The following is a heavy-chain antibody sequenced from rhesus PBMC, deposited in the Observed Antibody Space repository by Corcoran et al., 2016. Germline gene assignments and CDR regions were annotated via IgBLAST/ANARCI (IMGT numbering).Heavy chain of an antibody. Sequence: QVQLQESGPGLVKPSSTLPLTCASSGASISSTSCRWFRQAPGKGLDWLGRIYGSGGSNDYNPSLKSRVTSSIDTSKNQFSLKLSSVTAADTAVYYCARLLYHDYGNYYFDYWGQGVLVTVSS. CDR3: ARLLYHDYGNYYFDY. CDR2: IYGSGGSN. J-gene: IGHJ4*01. D-gene: IGHD4-35*01. V-gene: IGHV4S2*01. CDR1: GASISSTS.